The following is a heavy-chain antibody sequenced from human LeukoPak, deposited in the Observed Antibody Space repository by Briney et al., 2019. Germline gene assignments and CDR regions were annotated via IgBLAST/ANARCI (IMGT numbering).Heavy chain of an antibody. CDR1: GLTFSTFG. J-gene: IGHJ3*02. D-gene: IGHD2-15*01. CDR2: ISGSAAIT. Sequence: GGSLRLSCAASGLTFSTFGRTWVRQAPGKGLEWVSDISGSAAITSYADSVKGRITISRDKTKNTLYLKMHRLRAEATANYYGAKSRWGGIRGGFDIWGQGRMVSVSS. CDR3: AKSRWGGIRGGFDI. V-gene: IGHV3-23*01.